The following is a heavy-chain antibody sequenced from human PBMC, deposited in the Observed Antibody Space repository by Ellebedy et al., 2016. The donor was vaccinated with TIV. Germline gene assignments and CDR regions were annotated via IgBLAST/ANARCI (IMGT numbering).Heavy chain of an antibody. Sequence: MPSETLSLTCTVSGGSISGSSYYWGWIRQHPGKGLEWIGYIYYSGSTYYNPSLKSRLIISVDTSKNQFSLKLTSVTAADTAVYYCARGVAAGVDVWGNGTTVTVSS. V-gene: IGHV4-31*03. CDR2: IYYSGST. CDR3: ARGVAAGVDV. CDR1: GGSISGSSYY. D-gene: IGHD6-25*01. J-gene: IGHJ6*04.